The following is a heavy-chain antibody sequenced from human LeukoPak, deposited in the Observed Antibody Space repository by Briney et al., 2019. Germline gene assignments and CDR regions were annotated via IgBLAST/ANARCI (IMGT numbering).Heavy chain of an antibody. Sequence: SETLSLTCAVYGGSFSGYYWSWIRQPPGKGLEWIGEINHSGSTNYNPSLKSRVTISVDTSTNQFSLKLSSVTAADTAVYYCARSGYYHPTKNFDYWGQGTLVTVSS. V-gene: IGHV4-34*01. J-gene: IGHJ4*02. CDR2: INHSGST. CDR1: GGSFSGYY. CDR3: ARSGYYHPTKNFDY. D-gene: IGHD3-3*01.